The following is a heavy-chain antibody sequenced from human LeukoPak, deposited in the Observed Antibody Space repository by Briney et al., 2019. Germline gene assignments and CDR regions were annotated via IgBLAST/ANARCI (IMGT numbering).Heavy chain of an antibody. J-gene: IGHJ4*02. CDR3: VRHRYCSSTSSPPFFDY. V-gene: IGHV4-4*09. CDR2: IYTSGST. CDR1: GGSISSYY. Sequence: SETLSLTCTVSGGSISSYYWSWLRQPPGKGLEWIGYIYTSGSTNYNPSLKSRVTISVDTSKNQFSLKLSSVTAADTAVYYCVRHRYCSSTSSPPFFDYWGQGTLVTVSS. D-gene: IGHD2-2*01.